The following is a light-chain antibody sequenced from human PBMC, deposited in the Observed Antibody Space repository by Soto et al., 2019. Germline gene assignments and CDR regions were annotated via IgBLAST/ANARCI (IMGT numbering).Light chain of an antibody. CDR2: AAS. V-gene: IGKV1-5*01. CDR1: QSVNGW. Sequence: DIQMTQSPSTLSASVGDRDTITCRASQSVNGWLALYQQKSGKAPKLLIYAASNLESGVPSRFSGSGSGTEFTLTISSLQPDDSATYYCQRYNSNPWTFGQGTKVDIK. J-gene: IGKJ1*01. CDR3: QRYNSNPWT.